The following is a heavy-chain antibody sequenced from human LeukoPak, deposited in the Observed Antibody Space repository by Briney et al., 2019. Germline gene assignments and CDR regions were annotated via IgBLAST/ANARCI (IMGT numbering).Heavy chain of an antibody. V-gene: IGHV1-18*01. CDR3: ARDAYTSGADY. Sequence: ASVKVSCKASGYTFSSYGISWVRQAPGQGLEWMGWISVYNGNTNNIQKLQGRVTMTRDTSTNTAYMELRSQRSDDTAVYYCARDAYTSGADYWGQGTLVTVSS. D-gene: IGHD3-16*01. CDR1: GYTFSSYG. CDR2: ISVYNGNT. J-gene: IGHJ4*02.